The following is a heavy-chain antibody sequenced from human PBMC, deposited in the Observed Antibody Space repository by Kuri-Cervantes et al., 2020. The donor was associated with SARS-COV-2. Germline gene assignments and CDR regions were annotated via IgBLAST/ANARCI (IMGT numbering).Heavy chain of an antibody. CDR1: SGSISTFY. Sequence: SETLSLTCSVSSGSISTFYWSWIRQFPGKRLEWIGYVYYTGVAKYNPSLKSRVTMSVDTPKNQFSLRLSSVTPADTAIYSCARGRPLVDYWGQGTLVTVSS. V-gene: IGHV4-59*01. CDR3: ARGRPLVDY. CDR2: VYYTGVA. J-gene: IGHJ4*02.